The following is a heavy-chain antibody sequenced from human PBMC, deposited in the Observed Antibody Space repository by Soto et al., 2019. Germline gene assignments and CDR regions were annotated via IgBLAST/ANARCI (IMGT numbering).Heavy chain of an antibody. CDR1: GFTFSNYA. CDR3: AKFFVETWSNSGWPGSFPY. V-gene: IGHV3-23*01. D-gene: IGHD6-25*01. J-gene: IGHJ4*02. Sequence: EVQLLESGGGLVQPGRSLRLSCAASGFTFSNYAMSWVRQAPGQGLDWVSAISGSGGTTYYADSVKGRFTISRDNSKNTLFLQMNSLRAEDEAVYYCAKFFVETWSNSGWPGSFPYWGQGTLVTVSS. CDR2: ISGSGGTT.